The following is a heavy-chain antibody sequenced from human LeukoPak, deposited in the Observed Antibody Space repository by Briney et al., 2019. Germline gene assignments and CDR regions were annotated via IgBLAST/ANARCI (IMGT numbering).Heavy chain of an antibody. D-gene: IGHD6-19*01. CDR2: IYYSGST. CDR1: GGSISSYY. V-gene: IGHV4-39*01. CDR3: ARHGAVAGTRAWFDP. J-gene: IGHJ5*02. Sequence: PSETLSLTCTVSGGSISSYYWSWIRQPPGKGLEWIGSIYYSGSTYYNPSLKSRVTISVDTYKNQFSLKLSSVTAADTAVYYCARHGAVAGTRAWFDPWGQGTLVTVSS.